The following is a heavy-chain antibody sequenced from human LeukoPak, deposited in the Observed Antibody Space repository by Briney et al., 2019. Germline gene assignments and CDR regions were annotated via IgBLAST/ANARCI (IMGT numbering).Heavy chain of an antibody. J-gene: IGHJ5*02. CDR2: IYYSGST. Sequence: SETLSLTCTVSGGSISSSSYYWGWIRQPPGKGLEWIGSIYYSGSTYYNPSLKSRVTISVDTSKNQFSLKLSSVAAADTAVYYCARQDFLSGYYLVPWGQGTLVTVSS. V-gene: IGHV4-39*01. CDR3: ARQDFLSGYYLVP. D-gene: IGHD3-3*01. CDR1: GGSISSSSYY.